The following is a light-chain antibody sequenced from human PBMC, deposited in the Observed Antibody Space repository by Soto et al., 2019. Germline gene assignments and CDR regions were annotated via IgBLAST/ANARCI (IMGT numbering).Light chain of an antibody. Sequence: ENVLTQSPGTLSLSPGERATLTCRATQSVTSRYFAWYQQKPGQAPRLLIYGISSRATDIPDSFSGSGSGTDYTLTISRLEPEDFGVYYCQQYSTLPHTFGQGTKLEVK. J-gene: IGKJ2*01. CDR1: QSVTSRY. CDR3: QQYSTLPHT. V-gene: IGKV3-20*01. CDR2: GIS.